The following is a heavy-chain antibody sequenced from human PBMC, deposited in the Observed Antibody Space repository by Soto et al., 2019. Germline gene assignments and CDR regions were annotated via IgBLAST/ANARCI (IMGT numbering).Heavy chain of an antibody. J-gene: IGHJ3*02. CDR1: GGSISNGGYY. CDR3: ARGLIRGLIFDAFDI. CDR2: IYYSGST. D-gene: IGHD3-10*01. V-gene: IGHV4-30-4*01. Sequence: QVQLQESGPGLVKPSQTLSLTCIVSGGSISNGGYYWSWIRQTPGKGLEWIGYIYYSGSTYYNPALKRQITISIDTSKNHFSLKLGSVTAADTAVFYCARGLIRGLIFDAFDIWGQGTMVTVSS.